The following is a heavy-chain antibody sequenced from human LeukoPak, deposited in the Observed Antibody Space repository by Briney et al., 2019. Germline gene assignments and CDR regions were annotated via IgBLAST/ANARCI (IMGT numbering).Heavy chain of an antibody. J-gene: IGHJ4*02. CDR1: GGSISSSNYY. CDR2: IYYSGSA. Sequence: SETLSLTCTVSGGSISSSNYYWGWIRQPPGKGLEWIGSIYYSGSAYYNPSLTSRLTISVDTSKNQVSLKLTSVTAADTAVYYCARRDNRWAYFDSWGQGTLVTVSS. CDR3: ARRDNRWAYFDS. D-gene: IGHD1-1*01. V-gene: IGHV4-39*07.